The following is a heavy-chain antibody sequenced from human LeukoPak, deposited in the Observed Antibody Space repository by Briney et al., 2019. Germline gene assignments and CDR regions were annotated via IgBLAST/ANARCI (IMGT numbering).Heavy chain of an antibody. J-gene: IGHJ4*02. CDR3: ASVSLGYCSSTSCRSGGY. Sequence: PSETLSLTCAVYGGSFSGYYWSWIRQPPGKGLVWIGEINHSGSTNYNPSLKSRVTISVDTSKNQFSLKLSSVTAADTAVYYCASVSLGYCSSTSCRSGGYWGQGTLVTVSS. D-gene: IGHD2-2*01. CDR1: GGSFSGYY. CDR2: INHSGST. V-gene: IGHV4-34*01.